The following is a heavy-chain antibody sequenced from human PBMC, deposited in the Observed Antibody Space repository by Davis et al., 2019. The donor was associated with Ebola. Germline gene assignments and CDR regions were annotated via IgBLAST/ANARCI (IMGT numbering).Heavy chain of an antibody. CDR1: GFTFSNSP. V-gene: IGHV3-33*03. Sequence: GESLKISCAGSGFTFSNSPMHWVRQAPGKGLEWVGLIWYDGSVKYYGDSVKGRFTISRDNSKDSAYLQMTSLRAEDTAVYYCATTPQYSSGQNKPFDYWGQGTLVTVSS. CDR3: ATTPQYSSGQNKPFDY. D-gene: IGHD6-19*01. J-gene: IGHJ4*02. CDR2: IWYDGSVK.